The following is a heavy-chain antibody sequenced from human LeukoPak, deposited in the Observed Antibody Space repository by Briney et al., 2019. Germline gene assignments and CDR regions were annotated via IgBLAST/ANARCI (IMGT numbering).Heavy chain of an antibody. CDR1: GYTFTGYY. D-gene: IGHD5-12*01. V-gene: IGHV1-2*02. CDR3: ARDLRGGYSGYDFDY. J-gene: IGHJ4*02. Sequence: ASVKVSCKASGYTFTGYYMHWVRQAPGQGLEWMGWINPNSGGTNYAQKFQCRVTMTRDTSISTAYMELSRLRSDDTAVYYCARDLRGGYSGYDFDYWGQGTLVTVSS. CDR2: INPNSGGT.